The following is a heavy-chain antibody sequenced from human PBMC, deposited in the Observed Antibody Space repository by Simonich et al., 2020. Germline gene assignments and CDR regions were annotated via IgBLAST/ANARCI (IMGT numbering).Heavy chain of an antibody. CDR3: ARTYSGSYYYFDY. D-gene: IGHD1-26*01. J-gene: IGHJ4*02. V-gene: IGHV1-8*03. CDR1: GYTFTSYD. Sequence: QVQLVQSGAEVKKPGASVKVSCKASGYTFTSYDINWVRKATGQGLEWMGWRNPNSGNTVYAQKFKGRVTITRNTSISTAYMELSSLRSEDTAVYYCARTYSGSYYYFDYWGQGTLVTVSS. CDR2: RNPNSGNT.